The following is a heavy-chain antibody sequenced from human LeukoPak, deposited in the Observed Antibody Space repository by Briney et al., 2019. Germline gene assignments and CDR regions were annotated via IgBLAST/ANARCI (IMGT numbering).Heavy chain of an antibody. Sequence: GGSLRLSCEASGFNFNTISMNWVRQAPGKGLECVSSISPDGDTIYHADSVKGRFTTSRDNAERSLYLQMNSLRAEDTAVYYCTRDLPVPSLVRGIIIYGLIDYWGQGTLVTVSS. CDR3: TRDLPVPSLVRGIIIYGLIDY. V-gene: IGHV3-21*01. CDR2: ISPDGDTI. CDR1: GFNFNTIS. D-gene: IGHD3-10*01. J-gene: IGHJ4*02.